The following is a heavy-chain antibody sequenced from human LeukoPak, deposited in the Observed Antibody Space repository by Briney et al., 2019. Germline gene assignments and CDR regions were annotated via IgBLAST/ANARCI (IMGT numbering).Heavy chain of an antibody. J-gene: IGHJ4*02. CDR3: ARVDYSSPFDY. CDR2: INPHSGGT. V-gene: IGHV1-2*06. D-gene: IGHD6-13*01. CDR1: GYTFSDYY. Sequence: ASVTVSCRASGYTFSDYYIHWVRQAPGQGLEWMGRINPHSGGTNYAQKFQGRVTMTRDTSISTAYMELSSLRSDDTAVYFCARVDYSSPFDYWGQGTLVTVSS.